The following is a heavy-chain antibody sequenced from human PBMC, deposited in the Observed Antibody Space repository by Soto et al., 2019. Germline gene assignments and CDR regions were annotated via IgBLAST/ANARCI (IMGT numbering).Heavy chain of an antibody. D-gene: IGHD6-13*01. J-gene: IGHJ4*02. V-gene: IGHV3-7*04. Sequence: EVQLVESGGGLVQPGGSLRLSCAASGFTFSSYWMSWVRQAPGKGLEWVANIKQDGSEKYYVDSVKGRFTISRDNAKNSLYLQMNSLGAEDTAVYYCAREGIAAAAYYFDYWGQGTLVTVSS. CDR2: IKQDGSEK. CDR3: AREGIAAAAYYFDY. CDR1: GFTFSSYW.